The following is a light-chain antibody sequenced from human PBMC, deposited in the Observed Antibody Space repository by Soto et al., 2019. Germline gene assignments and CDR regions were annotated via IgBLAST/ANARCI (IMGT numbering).Light chain of an antibody. CDR2: EVS. Sequence: QSVLTQPASVSGSPGQTITISCTGTSSDVGAYNYVSWYQQHPGKAPKLMIYEVSNRPSGVSDCFSGSKSGNTASLTISGLQAADEADYYCSSKRTTASLVFGTGTRSPS. J-gene: IGLJ1*01. CDR1: SSDVGAYNY. V-gene: IGLV2-14*01. CDR3: SSKRTTASLV.